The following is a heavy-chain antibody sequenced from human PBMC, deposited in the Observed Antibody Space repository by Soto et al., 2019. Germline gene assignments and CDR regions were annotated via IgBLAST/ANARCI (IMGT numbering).Heavy chain of an antibody. CDR1: GGSISGSSYY. J-gene: IGHJ4*02. D-gene: IGHD6-13*01. CDR3: ARLSDSSSSDY. V-gene: IGHV4-39*01. CDR2: IYYSGST. Sequence: SETLSLTCTVSGGSISGSSYYWGWIRQPPGKGLEWIGSIYYSGSTYYNPSLKSRVTISVDTSKNQFSLKLSSVTAADTAVYYCARLSDSSSSDYWGQGTLVTVSS.